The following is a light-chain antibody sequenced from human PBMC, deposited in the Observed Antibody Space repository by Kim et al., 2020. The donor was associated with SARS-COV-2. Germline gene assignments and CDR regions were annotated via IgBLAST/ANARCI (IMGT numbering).Light chain of an antibody. J-gene: IGLJ1*01. Sequence: QSALTQPRSVSGSPGQSVTISCTGTSSDVGRFDHVSWYQQHPGKAPKVMIYDVTERPSGVPDRFSGSKSGNTASLTISGLQAEDEADYYCCSYAGGYTYVFGSGTKVTVL. CDR1: SSDVGRFDH. CDR2: DVT. V-gene: IGLV2-11*01. CDR3: CSYAGGYTYV.